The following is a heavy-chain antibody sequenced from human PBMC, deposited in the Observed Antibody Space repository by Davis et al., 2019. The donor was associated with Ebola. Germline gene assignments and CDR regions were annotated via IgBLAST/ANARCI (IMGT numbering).Heavy chain of an antibody. J-gene: IGHJ6*02. CDR2: IYYSGST. V-gene: IGHV4-31*03. CDR1: GGSVSSGSYY. Sequence: LRLSCTVSGGSVSSGSYYWSWIRQHPGKGLEWIGYIYYSGSTYYNPSLKSRVTISVDTSKNQFSLKLSSVTAADTAVYYCAARYYDFWSGYHYYYYGMDVWGQGTTVTVSS. CDR3: AARYYDFWSGYHYYYYGMDV. D-gene: IGHD3-3*01.